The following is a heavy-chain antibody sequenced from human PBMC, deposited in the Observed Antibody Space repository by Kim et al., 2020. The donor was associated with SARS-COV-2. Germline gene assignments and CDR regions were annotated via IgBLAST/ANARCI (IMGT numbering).Heavy chain of an antibody. Sequence: GGSLRLSCAVSEFTFGNNYMSWVRQAPGKGLEWVSVIYSGGNTYFADSVKDRFTVSRDNSKNTLYLQMNSLRIEDTAVYYCSATSAKIYWGQGALVTVSS. CDR2: IYSGGNT. J-gene: IGHJ4*02. CDR1: EFTFGNNY. CDR3: SATSAKIY. V-gene: IGHV3-66*01.